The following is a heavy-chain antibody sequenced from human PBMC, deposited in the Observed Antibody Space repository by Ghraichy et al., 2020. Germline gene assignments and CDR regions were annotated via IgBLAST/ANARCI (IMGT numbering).Heavy chain of an antibody. Sequence: GGSLRLSCAASGLTFSRYAMNWVRQTPGKGLDWVSAICSRSDCTFYADSVRGRFPISRDNSKNTLYLQMNRLRAEDTAIYYCAKVGTTLDYWGPGTPVIVSS. J-gene: IGHJ4*02. CDR3: AKVGTTLDY. CDR2: ICSRSDCT. D-gene: IGHD1-26*01. CDR1: GLTFSRYA. V-gene: IGHV3-23*01.